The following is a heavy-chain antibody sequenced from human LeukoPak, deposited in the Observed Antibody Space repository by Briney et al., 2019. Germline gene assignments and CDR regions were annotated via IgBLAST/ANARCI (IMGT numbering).Heavy chain of an antibody. CDR3: ARDGNTIFGVVIIPMDV. D-gene: IGHD3-3*01. V-gene: IGHV1-2*02. CDR2: INPNSGGT. CDR1: GYTFTGYY. Sequence: ASVKVSCKASGYTFTGYYMHWVRQAPGQGLEWMGWINPNSGGTNYAQKFQGRVTMTRDTSISTAYMELSRLRSDDTAVYYCARDGNTIFGVVIIPMDVWGQGTTVTVSS. J-gene: IGHJ6*02.